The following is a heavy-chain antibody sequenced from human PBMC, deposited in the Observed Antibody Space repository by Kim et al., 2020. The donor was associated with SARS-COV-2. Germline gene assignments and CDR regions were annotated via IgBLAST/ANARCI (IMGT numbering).Heavy chain of an antibody. CDR2: IYPGDSDT. V-gene: IGHV5-51*01. CDR1: GYSFTTYW. CDR3: LRGRCRQNCGGGQNWFDP. Sequence: GESLKISCKGSGYSFTTYWIGWVRQMPGKGLEWMGTIYPGDSDTRYSPSFQGQVTISADKSISTAHLQWSSLKASEPALYYCLRGRCRQNCGGGQNWFDPWGQGTLVTVSS. J-gene: IGHJ5*02. D-gene: IGHD2-21*01.